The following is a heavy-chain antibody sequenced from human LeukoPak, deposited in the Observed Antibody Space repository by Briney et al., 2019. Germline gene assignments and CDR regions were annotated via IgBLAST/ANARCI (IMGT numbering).Heavy chain of an antibody. CDR3: ARDYGSGSYYKQPLDY. D-gene: IGHD3-10*01. J-gene: IGHJ4*02. Sequence: GASVKVSCKASGGTFSSYAISWVRQAPGQGLEWMGRIIPILGIANYAQKFQGRVTITADKSTSTAYMELSSLRSEDTAVYYCARDYGSGSYYKQPLDYWGQGTLVTVSS. V-gene: IGHV1-69*04. CDR1: GGTFSSYA. CDR2: IIPILGIA.